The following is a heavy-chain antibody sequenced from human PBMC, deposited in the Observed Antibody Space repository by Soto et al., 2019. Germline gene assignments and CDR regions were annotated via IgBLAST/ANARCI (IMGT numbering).Heavy chain of an antibody. CDR1: GYSFTSYW. D-gene: IGHD1-7*01. CDR3: ARLPNWNYVALYGMDV. Sequence: PGESLTISCKVSGYSFTSYWIGWVRQMPWKGLEWMGIIYPGDSDTRYSPSFQGQVTISADKSISTAYLQWSSLKASDTAMYYCARLPNWNYVALYGMDVWGQGTTVTVSS. CDR2: IYPGDSDT. J-gene: IGHJ6*02. V-gene: IGHV5-51*01.